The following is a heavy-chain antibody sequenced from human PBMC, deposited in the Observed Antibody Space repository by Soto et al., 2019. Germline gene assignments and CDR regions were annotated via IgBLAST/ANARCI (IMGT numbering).Heavy chain of an antibody. Sequence: SETLSLTCTVSGGSISSSSYYWGWIRQPPGKGLEWIGYIYYSGSTYYNPSLKSRVTISVDTSKNQFSLKLSSVTAADTAVYYCARDRITIFGVVTYYYGMDVWGQGTTVTVSS. J-gene: IGHJ6*02. D-gene: IGHD3-3*01. CDR2: IYYSGST. CDR3: ARDRITIFGVVTYYYGMDV. V-gene: IGHV4-31*03. CDR1: GGSISSSSYY.